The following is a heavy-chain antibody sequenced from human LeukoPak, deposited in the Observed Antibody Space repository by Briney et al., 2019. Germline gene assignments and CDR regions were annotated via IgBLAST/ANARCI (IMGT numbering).Heavy chain of an antibody. D-gene: IGHD6-13*01. CDR3: ARSLKQQLVLGAFDI. J-gene: IGHJ3*02. CDR1: GGTFSSYA. Sequence: GASVTVSCTASGGTFSSYAISWVRQAPGQGLEWMGGIIPIFGTANYAQKFQGRVTITADESTSTAYMELSSLRSEDTAVYYCARSLKQQLVLGAFDIWGQGTMVTVSS. CDR2: IIPIFGTA. V-gene: IGHV1-69*13.